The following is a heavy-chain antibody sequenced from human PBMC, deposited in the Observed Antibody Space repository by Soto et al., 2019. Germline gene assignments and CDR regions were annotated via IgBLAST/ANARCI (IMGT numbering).Heavy chain of an antibody. D-gene: IGHD3-22*01. CDR2: IYWDDDK. CDR1: GFSLSTSGVG. CDR3: AHSSYYDSSGYSNWFDP. V-gene: IGHV2-5*02. J-gene: IGHJ5*02. Sequence: QITLKESGPTLVKPTQTLTLTCTFSGFSLSTSGVGVGWIRQPPGKALEWLALIYWDDDKRYSPSLKSRLTITKDPSKNQVVLTMTNMDPVDTATYYCAHSSYYDSSGYSNWFDPWGQGTLVTVSS.